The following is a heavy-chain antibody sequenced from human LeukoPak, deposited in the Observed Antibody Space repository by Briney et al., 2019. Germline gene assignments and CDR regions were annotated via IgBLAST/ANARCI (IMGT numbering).Heavy chain of an antibody. J-gene: IGHJ4*02. CDR3: AKEPNYYVLGGFDY. V-gene: IGHV3-30*02. CDR2: IRYDGTNK. Sequence: PGGSLRLSCAASGFTFRSYGMHWVRQAPGKGLEWVAIIRYDGTNKYYADSVKGRFTISRDNSKNTLYLQMNGLRAEDTAVYYCAKEPNYYVLGGFDYWGQGTLVTVSS. CDR1: GFTFRSYG. D-gene: IGHD3-10*02.